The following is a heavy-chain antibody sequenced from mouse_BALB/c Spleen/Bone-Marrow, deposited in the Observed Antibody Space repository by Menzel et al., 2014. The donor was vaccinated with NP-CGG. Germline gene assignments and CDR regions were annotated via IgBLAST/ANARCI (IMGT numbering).Heavy chain of an antibody. Sequence: VQLKESGPELVKPGASMKISCKASGYSFTGYTMNWVKQSHGKNLEWIGLINPYNGGTSYNQKFKGKATLTVDKSSSIAYMELLSLTSEDSAVYYCARGDYYGYAMDYWGQGTSDTVSS. J-gene: IGHJ4*01. CDR2: INPYNGGT. CDR1: GYSFTGYT. V-gene: IGHV1-18*01. CDR3: ARGDYYGYAMDY. D-gene: IGHD1-1*01.